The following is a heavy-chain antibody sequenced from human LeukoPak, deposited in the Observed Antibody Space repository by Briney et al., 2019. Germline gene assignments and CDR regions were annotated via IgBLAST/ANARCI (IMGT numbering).Heavy chain of an antibody. CDR1: GGSISSGDYY. Sequence: SETLSLTCTVSGGSISSGDYYWTWIRQPPGKGLEWIGYIYYSGSTYYNPSLMSRVIMSVDTSRNQFSLNLSSVTAADTAVYYCARGWYSSGWYSDYWGQGTLVTVSS. CDR2: IYYSGST. D-gene: IGHD6-19*01. J-gene: IGHJ4*02. CDR3: ARGWYSSGWYSDY. V-gene: IGHV4-30-4*01.